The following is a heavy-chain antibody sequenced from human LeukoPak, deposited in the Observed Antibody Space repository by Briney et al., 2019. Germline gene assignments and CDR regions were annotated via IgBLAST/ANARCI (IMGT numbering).Heavy chain of an antibody. CDR3: ARGSSGSYYTLFDY. V-gene: IGHV3-21*01. J-gene: IGHJ4*02. D-gene: IGHD1-26*01. CDR1: GFTFSSYS. CDR2: ISSSSSYI. Sequence: GGSLRLSCAASGFTFSSYSMNWVRQAPGKGLEWVSSISSSSSYIYYADSVKGRFTISRDNAKNSLYLQMDSLRAEDTAVYYCARGSSGSYYTLFDYWGQGTLVTVSS.